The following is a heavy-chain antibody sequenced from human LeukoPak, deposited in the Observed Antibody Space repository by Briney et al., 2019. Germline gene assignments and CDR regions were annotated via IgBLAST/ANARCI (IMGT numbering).Heavy chain of an antibody. CDR3: AKYSWEYCSSTSCYKGSLD. CDR1: GFTFSSYA. Sequence: GGSLRLSCAASGFTFSSYAMSWVRQAPGKGLEWVSAITGSGGSTYYADSVKGRFTISRDNSKNTLYLQMNSLRAEDTAVYYCAKYSWEYCSSTSCYKGSLDWGPGTLVTVSS. J-gene: IGHJ4*02. V-gene: IGHV3-23*01. D-gene: IGHD2-2*02. CDR2: ITGSGGST.